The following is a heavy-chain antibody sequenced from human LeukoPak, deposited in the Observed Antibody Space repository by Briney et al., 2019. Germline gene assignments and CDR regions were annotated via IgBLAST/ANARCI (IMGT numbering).Heavy chain of an antibody. Sequence: PGGSLRLSCAASGFTFSSYALTWVRQAPGKGLEWISAISGSGGSTYYADSVKGRFTISRDNSKNTLYLQMNSLRAEDTAVYYCAKLLALYNTGYWGQGTLVTVSS. D-gene: IGHD3-3*02. CDR3: AKLLALYNTGY. CDR1: GFTFSSYA. CDR2: ISGSGGST. V-gene: IGHV3-23*01. J-gene: IGHJ4*02.